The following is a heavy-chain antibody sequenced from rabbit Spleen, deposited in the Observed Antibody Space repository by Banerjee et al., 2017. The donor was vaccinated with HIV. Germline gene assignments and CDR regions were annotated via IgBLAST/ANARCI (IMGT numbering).Heavy chain of an antibody. CDR2: ILGGGSGSA. V-gene: IGHV1S40*01. D-gene: IGHD2-1*01. CDR3: ARDDVGDNFSFTL. Sequence: QSLEESGGGLVQPEGSLALTCKASGFTISSSYYMCWVRQAPGKGLEWIACILGGGSGSAYYASWAKGRFTISKSSSSTVDLKMTSLTTADTATYFCARDDVGDNFSFTLWGQGTLVTVS. CDR1: GFTISSSYY. J-gene: IGHJ3*01.